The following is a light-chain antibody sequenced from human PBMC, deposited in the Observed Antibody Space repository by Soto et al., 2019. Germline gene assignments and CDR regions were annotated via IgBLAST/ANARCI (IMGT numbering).Light chain of an antibody. CDR3: ETWDSNTNTV. J-gene: IGLJ3*02. CDR1: SGHSSYI. Sequence: VLTQSSSASASLGSSVKLTCTLSSGHSSYIIAWHQQQPGKAPRYLMKLEGSGSYNKGSGVPDRFSGSSSGAARYLTISDLQFEDEADYYCETWDSNTNTVFGGGTKLTVL. V-gene: IGLV4-60*02. CDR2: LEGSGSY.